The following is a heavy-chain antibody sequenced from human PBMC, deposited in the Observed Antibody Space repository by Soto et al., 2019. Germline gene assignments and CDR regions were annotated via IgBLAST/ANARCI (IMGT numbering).Heavy chain of an antibody. Sequence: QVQLVQSGAEVKKPGASVKVSCEASGYTFTDYFIHWVRQAPGQGLECIGWINPYSGRADLSQKYQGRVTMTRDTSISTAYIEVSSLRSDDTAVFYCARLMHYSHSGGSSHSVFDMWGQGKLVTVSS. CDR1: GYTFTDYF. V-gene: IGHV1-2*02. CDR2: INPYSGRA. D-gene: IGHD2-21*01. CDR3: ARLMHYSHSGGSSHSVFDM. J-gene: IGHJ3*02.